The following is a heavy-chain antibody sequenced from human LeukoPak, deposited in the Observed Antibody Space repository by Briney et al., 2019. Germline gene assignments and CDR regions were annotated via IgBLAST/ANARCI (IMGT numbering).Heavy chain of an antibody. V-gene: IGHV4-59*08. Sequence: PSETLSLTCTLSGGSIRAYYWSWIRQPPGKGLEWMGYIHYSGGANNNPSLKSRGTISVDTSNNQFSLKLSSVTAADTAVYYCARQGYCSSSSCYEGYYFDNWGQGTLVTVSS. CDR3: ARQGYCSSSSCYEGYYFDN. CDR2: IHYSGGA. D-gene: IGHD2-2*01. J-gene: IGHJ4*02. CDR1: GGSIRAYY.